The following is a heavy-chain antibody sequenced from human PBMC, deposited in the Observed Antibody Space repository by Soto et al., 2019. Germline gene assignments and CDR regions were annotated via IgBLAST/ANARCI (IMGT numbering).Heavy chain of an antibody. J-gene: IGHJ4*02. CDR1: GFTFSSYS. CDR3: ARVKLGYCISTSCYHDY. Sequence: GGSLRLSCAASGFTFSSYSMNWVRQAPGKGLEWVSSISSSSGYIYYADTVKGRFTISRDNAKNSLYLQMNSLRAEDTAVYYCARVKLGYCISTSCYHDYWGQGTLVNVSS. D-gene: IGHD2-2*01. V-gene: IGHV3-21*01. CDR2: ISSSSGYI.